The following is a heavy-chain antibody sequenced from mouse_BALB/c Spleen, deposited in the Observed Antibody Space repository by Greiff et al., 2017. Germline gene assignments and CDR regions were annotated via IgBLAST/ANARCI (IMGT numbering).Heavy chain of an antibody. D-gene: IGHD2-2*01. CDR3: ARITMVTKYYFDY. Sequence: VQLQQSGAELVRPGTSVKISCKASGYTFTNYWLGWVKQRPGHGLEWIGDIYPGGGSTNYNEKFKGKATLTADTSSSTAYMQLSSLTSEDSAVYFCARITMVTKYYFDYWGQGTTLTVSS. CDR2: IYPGGGST. V-gene: IGHV1-63*02. J-gene: IGHJ2*01. CDR1: GYTFTNYW.